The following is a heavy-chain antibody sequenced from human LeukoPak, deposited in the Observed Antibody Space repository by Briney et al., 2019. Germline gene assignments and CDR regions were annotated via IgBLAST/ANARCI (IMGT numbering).Heavy chain of an antibody. V-gene: IGHV1-18*01. J-gene: IGHJ4*02. D-gene: IGHD2-2*01. Sequence: ASVKVSCKASGYTFTSYGISWVRPAPGQGLEFMGWISAYNGNTNYAQKLQCRVTMATDTSTRTAYLELRSLRSGDTAVYYCARDHTGDCSSTSCYPPFDYGREGTLVTVSS. CDR2: ISAYNGNT. CDR1: GYTFTSYG. CDR3: ARDHTGDCSSTSCYPPFDY.